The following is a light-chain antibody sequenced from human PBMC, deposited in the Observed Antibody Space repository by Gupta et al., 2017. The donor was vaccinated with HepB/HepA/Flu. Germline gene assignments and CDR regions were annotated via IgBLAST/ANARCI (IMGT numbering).Light chain of an antibody. Sequence: SYVLTQPPSLSVAPGNTARITSGGNNIGSKSVHWYQQKPGQAPVLVVYDDSDRPTGIPERFSGSNSGNTATLTISRVEAGDEADYYCQVWDSSSDLVVFGGGTKLTVL. CDR2: DDS. CDR3: QVWDSSSDLVV. V-gene: IGLV3-21*03. J-gene: IGLJ2*01. CDR1: NIGSKS.